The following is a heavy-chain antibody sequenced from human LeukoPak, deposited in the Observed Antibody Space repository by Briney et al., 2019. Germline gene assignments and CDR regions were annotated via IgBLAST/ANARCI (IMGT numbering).Heavy chain of an antibody. CDR1: GLTFSSYA. J-gene: IGHJ4*02. V-gene: IGHV3-23*01. CDR2: ISGSGGST. CDR3: AKVGGIEGHYVWGSYRHNLGVAGDY. D-gene: IGHD3-16*02. Sequence: GSLRLSCAASGLTFSSYAMSWVRQAPGKGLEWVSAISGSGGSTYSADSVKGRFTISRDNSKNTLYLQMNSLRGDDTAVYYCAKVGGIEGHYVWGSYRHNLGVAGDYWGQGSLVTVSS.